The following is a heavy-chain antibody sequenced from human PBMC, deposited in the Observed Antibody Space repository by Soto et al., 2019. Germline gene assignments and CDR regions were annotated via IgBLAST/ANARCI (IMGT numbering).Heavy chain of an antibody. CDR1: GFSFGSYA. J-gene: IGHJ4*02. D-gene: IGHD3-3*01. V-gene: IGHV3-23*01. CDR3: ARWSYLDY. CDR2: ISGSDGKT. Sequence: GALRLSCAASGFSFGSYALSWVRQAPGKGLEWVSTISGSDGKTFYADSVKGRFSISRDTSQNTLYLQMNSLRADDTAIYYCARWSYLDYWGQGTRVTVSS.